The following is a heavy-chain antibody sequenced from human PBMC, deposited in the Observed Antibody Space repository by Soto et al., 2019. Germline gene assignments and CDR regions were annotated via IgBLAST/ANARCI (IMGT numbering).Heavy chain of an antibody. V-gene: IGHV1-8*01. CDR1: GYTFTSYD. J-gene: IGHJ3*02. CDR3: ASGYYYDSSGYSFGTFDI. CDR2: MNPNSGNT. Sequence: GASVKVSCKASGYTFTSYDINWVRQATGQGLEWMGWMNPNSGNTGYAQKFQGRVTMTRNTSISTAYMELSSLRSEDTAVYYCASGYYYDSSGYSFGTFDIWGQGTMVTVSS. D-gene: IGHD3-22*01.